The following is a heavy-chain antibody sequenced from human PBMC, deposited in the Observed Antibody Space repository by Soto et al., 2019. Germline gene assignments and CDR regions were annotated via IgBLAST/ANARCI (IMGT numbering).Heavy chain of an antibody. CDR3: AKDLNGYGGSYSFPFLDS. D-gene: IGHD1-26*01. CDR1: GFTFDSYA. V-gene: IGHV3-23*01. Sequence: EVQLLESGGGLVQPGGSLRLSCAASGFTFDSYAMTWVRQAPGKGLEWVSTISGSGGETDYADSVRGRFTSSRDNSKTTRYLKMNSLRAKDTAVYYCAKDLNGYGGSYSFPFLDSWGQGTLVTVSS. CDR2: ISGSGGET. J-gene: IGHJ4*02.